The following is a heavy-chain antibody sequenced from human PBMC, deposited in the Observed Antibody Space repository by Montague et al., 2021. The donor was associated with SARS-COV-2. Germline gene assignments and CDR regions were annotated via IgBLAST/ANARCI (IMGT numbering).Heavy chain of an antibody. J-gene: IGHJ5*02. CDR1: GGSISSSDSY. D-gene: IGHD3-16*02. CDR2: IYYSGTT. V-gene: IGHV4-39*01. CDR3: ARLGFVELWLNLGWFDP. Sequence: SETLSLTCTVSGGSISSSDSYWGWIRQPPGKGLEWIGNIYYSGTTYYNPSLKSRITMAVDTSKNQFSLELRSVTAADTAVYYCARLGFVELWLNLGWFDPWGQGTLVTVSS.